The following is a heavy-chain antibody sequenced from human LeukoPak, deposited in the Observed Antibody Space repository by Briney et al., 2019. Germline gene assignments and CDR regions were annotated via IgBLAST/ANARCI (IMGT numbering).Heavy chain of an antibody. V-gene: IGHV4-61*01. D-gene: IGHD3-22*01. CDR1: GVSVSSGSYY. CDR2: IYYSGST. Sequence: SETLSLTCTVSGVSVSSGSYYWSWIRQSPGKGLEWIGYIYYSGSTNYNPSLKSRVTISVDTSKNQFSLKLSSVTAADTAVYYCAREAPYYYDSSGYYHLRLFDYWGQGTLVTVSS. CDR3: AREAPYYYDSSGYYHLRLFDY. J-gene: IGHJ4*02.